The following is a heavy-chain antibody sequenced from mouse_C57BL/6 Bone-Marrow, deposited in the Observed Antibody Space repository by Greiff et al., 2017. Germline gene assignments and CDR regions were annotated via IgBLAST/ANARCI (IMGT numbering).Heavy chain of an antibody. CDR1: GFTFSSYC. Sequence: EVKVVESGGDLVKPGGSLKLSCAASGFTFSSYCMSWVRQTPDKRLEWVATISRGGSYTYYPDSLKGRFTISRDNAKNTQYLQMSRLKSEDTAMYYCARRGTKLEGDYWGQGTTVTVSS. J-gene: IGHJ2*01. D-gene: IGHD1-1*01. CDR2: ISRGGSYT. V-gene: IGHV5-6*02. CDR3: ARRGTKLEGDY.